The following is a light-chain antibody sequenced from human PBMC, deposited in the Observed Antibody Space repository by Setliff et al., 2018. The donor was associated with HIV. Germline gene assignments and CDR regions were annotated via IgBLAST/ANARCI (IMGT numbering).Light chain of an antibody. V-gene: IGLV2-14*01. J-gene: IGLJ1*01. CDR3: CSYTGDNVLYV. Sequence: QSVLTQPASVSGSPGQSITISCTGSSNDIGGYHYVSWYQQHPGNAPKLFIYEVNKRPSEVSARFSASKSGNTASLTISELQADDEADYYCCSYTGDNVLYVFGTGTKVTVL. CDR2: EVN. CDR1: SNDIGGYHY.